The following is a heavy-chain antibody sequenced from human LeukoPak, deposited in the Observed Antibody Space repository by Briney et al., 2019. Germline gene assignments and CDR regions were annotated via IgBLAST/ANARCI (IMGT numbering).Heavy chain of an antibody. CDR3: ARDTTVVTWDYYYYMDV. V-gene: IGHV4-4*07. CDR2: IYTSGST. CDR1: GGSISSYY. J-gene: IGHJ6*03. Sequence: SETLSLTCTVSGGSISSYYWSWIRQPAGKGLEWIGRIYTSGSTNYNPSLKSRVTMSVDTSKNQFSLKLSSVTAADTAMYYCARDTTVVTWDYYYYMDVWGKGTTVTVSS. D-gene: IGHD4-23*01.